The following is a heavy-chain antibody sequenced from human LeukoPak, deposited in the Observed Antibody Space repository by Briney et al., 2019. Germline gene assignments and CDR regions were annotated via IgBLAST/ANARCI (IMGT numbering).Heavy chain of an antibody. CDR1: GFTFSSYA. CDR3: AKDAYYYDSSGYYAFDY. Sequence: PGGSLRLSCAASGFTFSSYAMHWVRQAPGKGLEWVAFIRYDGSNKYYADSVKGRFTISRDNSKNTLYLQMNSLRAEDTAVYYCAKDAYYYDSSGYYAFDYWGQGTLVTVSS. V-gene: IGHV3-30*02. D-gene: IGHD3-22*01. CDR2: IRYDGSNK. J-gene: IGHJ4*02.